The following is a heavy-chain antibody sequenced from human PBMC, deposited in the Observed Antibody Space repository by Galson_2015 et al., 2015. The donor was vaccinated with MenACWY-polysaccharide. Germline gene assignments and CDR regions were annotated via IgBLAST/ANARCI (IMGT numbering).Heavy chain of an antibody. J-gene: IGHJ4*02. D-gene: IGHD3-3*01. Sequence: SLRLSCAASGFTFSTYAIYWVRQAPGKGLEWVAVVSYDGSDKYYADSVKGRFTISRDNSKNTLYLQMNSLRPEDTAVYYCAREGGRATFGVVVAYFDYWGQGTLVTVSS. CDR1: GFTFSTYA. V-gene: IGHV3-30-3*01. CDR3: AREGGRATFGVVVAYFDY. CDR2: VSYDGSDK.